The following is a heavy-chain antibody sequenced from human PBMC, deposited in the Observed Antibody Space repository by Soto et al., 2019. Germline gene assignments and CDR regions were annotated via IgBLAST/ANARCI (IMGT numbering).Heavy chain of an antibody. J-gene: IGHJ6*02. CDR1: GFTFSSYG. CDR3: AREGGMGRGRGNYYYYGMDV. V-gene: IGHV3-33*01. D-gene: IGHD3-10*01. Sequence: GGSLRLSCAASGFTFSSYGMHWVRQAPGKGLEWVAVIWYDGSNKYYADSVKGRFTISRDNSKNTLYLQMNSLRAEDTAVYYCAREGGMGRGRGNYYYYGMDVWGQGTTVTVSS. CDR2: IWYDGSNK.